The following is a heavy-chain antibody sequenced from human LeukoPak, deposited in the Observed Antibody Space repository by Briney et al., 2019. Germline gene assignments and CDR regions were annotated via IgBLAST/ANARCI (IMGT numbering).Heavy chain of an antibody. D-gene: IGHD2-21*02. V-gene: IGHV3-48*02. Sequence: PGGSLRLSCAASGFTFSSYSMNWVRQAPGKGLEWVSYISSSSSTIYYADSVKGRFTISRDNAKNSLYLHMSSLRDEDTAVYYCARANCGGDCSPNTEYFQHWGQGTLVTVSS. CDR2: ISSSSSTI. CDR3: ARANCGGDCSPNTEYFQH. J-gene: IGHJ1*01. CDR1: GFTFSSYS.